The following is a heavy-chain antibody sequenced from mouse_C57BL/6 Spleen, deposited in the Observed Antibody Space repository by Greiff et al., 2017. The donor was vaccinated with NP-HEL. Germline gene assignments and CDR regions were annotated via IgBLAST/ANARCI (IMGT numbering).Heavy chain of an antibody. CDR2: IDPSDSYT. V-gene: IGHV1-69*01. J-gene: IGHJ1*03. CDR1: GYTFTSYW. Sequence: QSCKASGYTFTSYWMHWVKQRPGQGLEWIGEIDPSDSYTNYNQKFKGKSTLTVDKSSSTAYMQLSSLTSEDSAVYYCARGWLDWYFDVWGTGTTVTVSS. CDR3: ARGWLDWYFDV. D-gene: IGHD1-1*02.